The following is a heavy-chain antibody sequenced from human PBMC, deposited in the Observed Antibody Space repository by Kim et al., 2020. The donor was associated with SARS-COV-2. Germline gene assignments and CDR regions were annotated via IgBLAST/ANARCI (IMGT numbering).Heavy chain of an antibody. J-gene: IGHJ4*02. Sequence: GGSLRLSCAASGFTFNTYCMHWVRQAPGKGLEWVAVISYDGSNKYYADSVKGRFTIYRDNSKNTLYLQMNILRIEDTAVYYCAKSFSGSYFGYDSWGQGTLVTVSS. D-gene: IGHD1-26*01. CDR3: AKSFSGSYFGYDS. CDR2: ISYDGSNK. V-gene: IGHV3-30*18. CDR1: GFTFNTYC.